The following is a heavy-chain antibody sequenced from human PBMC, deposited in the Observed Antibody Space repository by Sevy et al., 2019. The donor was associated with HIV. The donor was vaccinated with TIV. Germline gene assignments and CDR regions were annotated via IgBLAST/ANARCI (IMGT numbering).Heavy chain of an antibody. D-gene: IGHD2-15*01. V-gene: IGHV3-23*01. J-gene: IGHJ6*02. CDR1: GFTFSTYA. CDR2: ISRSGRST. CDR3: AKGYCDGGSCPRDYYYYGMDV. Sequence: GGLRLSCAASGFTFSTYAMNWVRQAPGKGLEWVSSISRSGRSTYSADSVEGRFTISRDNFKNTLYLQLSSLRVDDTAVYYCAKGYCDGGSCPRDYYYYGMDVWGQGTTVTVSS.